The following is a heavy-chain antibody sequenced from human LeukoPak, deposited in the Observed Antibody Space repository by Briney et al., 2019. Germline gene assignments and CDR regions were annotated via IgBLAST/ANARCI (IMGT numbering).Heavy chain of an antibody. D-gene: IGHD2-15*01. CDR2: INPSDGST. J-gene: IGHJ4*02. CDR3: APSVRSGGSYYFDY. Sequence: IINPSDGSTTYTQKFQGRVTMTTDTSTSTVNMELNSLRSEDTAVYYCAPSVRSGGSYYFDYWGQGTLVTVSS. V-gene: IGHV1-46*01.